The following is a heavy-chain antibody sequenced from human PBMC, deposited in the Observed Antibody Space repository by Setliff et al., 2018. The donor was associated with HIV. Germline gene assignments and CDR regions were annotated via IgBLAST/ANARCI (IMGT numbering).Heavy chain of an antibody. D-gene: IGHD3-16*01. V-gene: IGHV3-11*04. CDR1: GFTFTYHA. CDR3: ARDEATGGVDY. J-gene: IGHJ4*02. CDR2: ITGSGSRI. Sequence: LRLSCAASGFTFTYHAMTWVRQAPGKGLEWVSYITGSGSRIYYADSVKGRFTISRDNAKNSVYLQMNSLRAEDTAVYYCARDEATGGVDYWGQGTLVTVSS.